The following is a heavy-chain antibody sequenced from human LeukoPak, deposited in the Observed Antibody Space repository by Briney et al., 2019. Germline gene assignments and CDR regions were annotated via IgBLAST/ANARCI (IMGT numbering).Heavy chain of an antibody. CDR1: GGPISSYY. V-gene: IGHV4-59*08. CDR3: ARSCSSTSCYPYYGMDV. J-gene: IGHJ6*02. D-gene: IGHD2-2*01. CDR2: IYYSGST. Sequence: SETLSLTCTVSGGPISSYYWSWIRQPPGKGLEWIGYIYYSGSTNYNPSLKSRVTISVDTSKNQFSLKLSSVTAADTAVYYCARSCSSTSCYPYYGMDVWGQGTTVTVSS.